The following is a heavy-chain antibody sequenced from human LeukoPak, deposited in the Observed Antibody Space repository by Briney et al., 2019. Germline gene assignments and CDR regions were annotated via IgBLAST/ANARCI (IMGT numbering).Heavy chain of an antibody. J-gene: IGHJ4*02. CDR3: ARLVSMVGGYSGYDDFDY. CDR2: INPNSGGT. CDR1: GYTFTGYY. Sequence: GASVKVSCKASGYTFTGYYMHWVRQAPGQGLEWMGWINPNSGGTNYAQKFQGRVTMTRDTSISTAYMELSRLRSDDTAVYYCARLVSMVGGYSGYDDFDYWGQGTLVTVSS. V-gene: IGHV1-2*02. D-gene: IGHD5-12*01.